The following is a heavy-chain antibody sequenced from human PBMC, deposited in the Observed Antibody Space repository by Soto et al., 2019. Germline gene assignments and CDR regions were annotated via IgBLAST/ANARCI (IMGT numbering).Heavy chain of an antibody. CDR2: INPSGGST. CDR3: ASTLGYCSGGSCYRFDY. Sequence: ASVKVSCKASGYTFTSYYMHWVRQAPGQGLEWMGIINPSGGSTSCAQKFQGRVTMTRDTSTSTVYMELSSLRSEDTAVYYCASTLGYCSGGSCYRFDYWGQGTLVTVSS. D-gene: IGHD2-15*01. CDR1: GYTFTSYY. V-gene: IGHV1-46*03. J-gene: IGHJ4*02.